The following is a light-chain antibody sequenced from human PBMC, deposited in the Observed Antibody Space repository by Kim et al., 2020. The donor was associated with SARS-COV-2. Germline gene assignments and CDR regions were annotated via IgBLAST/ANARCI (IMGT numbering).Light chain of an antibody. CDR3: QHYERSPYT. Sequence: SWYPGERSTLSCRAIQSIINYFAWYQQKPGRAPRLLIYGASNRATGIPDRISGSGSGTDFTLTINRLEREDVAVYYCQHYERSPYTFGQGTKLEI. V-gene: IGKV3-20*01. CDR1: QSIINY. CDR2: GAS. J-gene: IGKJ2*01.